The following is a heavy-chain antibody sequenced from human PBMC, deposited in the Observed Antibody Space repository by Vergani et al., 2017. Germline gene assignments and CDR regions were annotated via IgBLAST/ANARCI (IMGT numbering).Heavy chain of an antibody. Sequence: QVQLQESGPGLVKPSETLSLTCTVSGGSISSYYWGWIRQPPGKGLEWIGSIYYSGSTYYNPSLKSRVTISVDTSKNQFSLKLSSVTAADTAVYYCARALPVYGDYAQTDYWGQGTLVTVSS. CDR1: GGSISSYY. D-gene: IGHD4-17*01. CDR3: ARALPVYGDYAQTDY. CDR2: IYYSGST. V-gene: IGHV4-39*07. J-gene: IGHJ4*02.